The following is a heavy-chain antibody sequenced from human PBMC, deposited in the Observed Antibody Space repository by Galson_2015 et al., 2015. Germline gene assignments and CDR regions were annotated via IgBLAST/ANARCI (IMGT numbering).Heavy chain of an antibody. V-gene: IGHV3-74*01. J-gene: IGHJ5*02. CDR2: VNNDGSDT. D-gene: IGHD1-26*01. CDR3: ARGGRGGATPDP. CDR1: GFTFNNYW. Sequence: SLRLSCAASGFTFNNYWMHWVRQAPGKGLVWVSYVNNDGSDTTHADSVQGRFTTSRENAKNMVYLQMNSLRVEDTAVYFCARGGRGGATPDPWGQGGQVIVSS.